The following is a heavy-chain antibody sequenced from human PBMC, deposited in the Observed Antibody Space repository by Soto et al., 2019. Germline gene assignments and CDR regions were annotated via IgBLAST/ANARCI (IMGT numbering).Heavy chain of an antibody. V-gene: IGHV3-30-3*01. CDR3: ARETFGGNGYFQH. CDR2: ISYDGSNK. CDR1: GFTFSSYA. J-gene: IGHJ1*01. Sequence: QVQLVESGGGVVRPGRSLRLSCAASGFTFSSYAMHWVRQAPGKGLEWVAVISYDGSNKYYADSVKGRFTISRDNSKNTLYLQMNSLRAEDTAVYYCARETFGGNGYFQHWGQGTLVTVSS. D-gene: IGHD5-12*01.